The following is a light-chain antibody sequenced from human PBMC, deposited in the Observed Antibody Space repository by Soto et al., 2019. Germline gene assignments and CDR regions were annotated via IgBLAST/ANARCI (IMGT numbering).Light chain of an antibody. V-gene: IGKV3-11*01. CDR3: HQRYNWPRVT. Sequence: EILLTQSPATLSSFPGDRVTLSCRASQAVNTRLAWYQHKPGQAPRLLIYLASNRAAGVPARFSGSGSGTDFTLTITSLEPEDFAVYFCHQRYNWPRVTFGQGTRLEIK. CDR2: LAS. CDR1: QAVNTR. J-gene: IGKJ5*01.